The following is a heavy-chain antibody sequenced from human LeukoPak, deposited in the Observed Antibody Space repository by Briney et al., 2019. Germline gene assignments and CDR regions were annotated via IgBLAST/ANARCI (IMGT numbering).Heavy chain of an antibody. CDR2: IYSGGST. CDR3: ARDRSCQLLDY. J-gene: IGHJ4*02. V-gene: IGHV3-53*01. Sequence: GGSLRLSCAASGFTVSSNYMSWVRQAPGKGLEWVSVIYSGGSTYYADSVKGRFTISRDNAKNSLYLQMNSLRAEDTAVFYCARDRSCQLLDYWGQGTLVTVSS. CDR1: GFTVSSNY. D-gene: IGHD2-2*01.